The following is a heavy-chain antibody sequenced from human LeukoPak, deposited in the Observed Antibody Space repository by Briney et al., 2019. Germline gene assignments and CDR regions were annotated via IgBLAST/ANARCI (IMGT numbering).Heavy chain of an antibody. CDR2: INDNGAGT. J-gene: IGHJ4*02. CDR1: GFTFSSYA. CDR3: ARVGSSSWYDY. V-gene: IGHV3-23*01. D-gene: IGHD6-13*01. Sequence: PGGSLRLSCAASGFTFSSYAMSWVRQAPGKGLKWVSTINDNGAGTYYADSVKGRFTISRDNAKNSLYLQMNSLRAEDTAVYYCARVGSSSWYDYWGQGTLVTVSS.